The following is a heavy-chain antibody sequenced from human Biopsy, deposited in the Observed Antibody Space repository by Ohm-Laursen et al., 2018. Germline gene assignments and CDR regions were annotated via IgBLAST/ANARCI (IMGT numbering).Heavy chain of an antibody. CDR3: ARDRIAYCTATSCDNFGLDV. V-gene: IGHV4-59*01. CDR2: INRSGHT. CDR1: SAPINLYY. Sequence: SDTLSLTCTVSSAPINLYYWGWIRQSPGKGLEWIGYINRSGHTNYDPSLKSRLIMSVDTSKNQFSLKLTSVTAADTAVYYCARDRIAYCTATSCDNFGLDVWGQGTTVTVSS. D-gene: IGHD2-8*02. J-gene: IGHJ6*02.